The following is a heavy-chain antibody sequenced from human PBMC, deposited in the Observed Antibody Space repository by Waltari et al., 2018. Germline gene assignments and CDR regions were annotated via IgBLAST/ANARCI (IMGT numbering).Heavy chain of an antibody. Sequence: QVQLVQSGAEVKKPGASVKVSCKASGYTFTGYYMHWVRQAPGQGLEWMGWINPNSGGTNYAQKFQGRVTMTRDTSISTAYMELSRLRSDDTAVYYCARDWGRVDIGVPIFFDYWGQGTLVTVSS. CDR3: ARDWGRVDIGVPIFFDY. V-gene: IGHV1-2*02. D-gene: IGHD5-12*01. J-gene: IGHJ4*02. CDR2: INPNSGGT. CDR1: GYTFTGYY.